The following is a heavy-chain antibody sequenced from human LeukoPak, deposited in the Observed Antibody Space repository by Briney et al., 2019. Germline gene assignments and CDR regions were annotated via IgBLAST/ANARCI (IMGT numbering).Heavy chain of an antibody. CDR1: GFTFSSYW. D-gene: IGHD2-21*02. Sequence: GGSLRLSCAASGFTFSSYWMSWVRQAPGKGLEWVSSISASGGDTYYVDSVMGRFTISRDNSKNTLYLQMNSLRAEDTAIYYCTKDPHAVVTPRLYWGQGILVTVSS. V-gene: IGHV3-23*02. CDR3: TKDPHAVVTPRLY. CDR2: ISASGGDT. J-gene: IGHJ4*02.